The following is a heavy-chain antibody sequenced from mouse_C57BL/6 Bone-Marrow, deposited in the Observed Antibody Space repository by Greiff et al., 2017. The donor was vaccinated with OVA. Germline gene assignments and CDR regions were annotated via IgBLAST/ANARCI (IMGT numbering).Heavy chain of an antibody. D-gene: IGHD2-3*01. CDR3: ARDWLLFAY. J-gene: IGHJ3*01. Sequence: QVQLQQSGPELVKPGASVKISCKASGYAFSSSWMNWVKQRPGKGLEWIGRIYPGDGDTNYNGKFKGKATLTADKSSSTAYMQLSSLTSEDSAVYFCARDWLLFAYWGQGTLVTVSA. CDR2: IYPGDGDT. V-gene: IGHV1-82*01. CDR1: GYAFSSSW.